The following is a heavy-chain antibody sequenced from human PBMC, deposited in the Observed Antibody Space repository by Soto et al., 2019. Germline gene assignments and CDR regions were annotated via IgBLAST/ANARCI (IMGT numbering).Heavy chain of an antibody. Sequence: GASVKVSCKASGGTFSSYAISWVRQAPGQGLEWIGGIIPIFGTANYAQKFQGRVTITADESTSTAYMELSSLRSEDTAVYYCAMSGYSSGWYYFDYWGQGTLVTVSS. D-gene: IGHD6-19*01. J-gene: IGHJ4*02. CDR3: AMSGYSSGWYYFDY. CDR1: GGTFSSYA. CDR2: IIPIFGTA. V-gene: IGHV1-69*13.